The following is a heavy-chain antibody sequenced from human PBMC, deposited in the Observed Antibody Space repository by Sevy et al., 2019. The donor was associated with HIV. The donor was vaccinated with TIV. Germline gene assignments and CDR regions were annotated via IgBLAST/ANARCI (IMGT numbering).Heavy chain of an antibody. CDR2: IYYNGNI. D-gene: IGHD6-19*01. V-gene: IGHV4-59*08. CDR1: GGSITSLY. CDR3: AGEKAGGSGYY. Sequence: SETLSLTCTVSGGSITSLYWNWIRQPPGKGLEWVANIYYNGNINYNPSIKSRVTLTLDTSKNQFSLMLSPVTAADTTMYYWAGEKAGGSGYYWGQQTLHTVSS. J-gene: IGHJ4*02.